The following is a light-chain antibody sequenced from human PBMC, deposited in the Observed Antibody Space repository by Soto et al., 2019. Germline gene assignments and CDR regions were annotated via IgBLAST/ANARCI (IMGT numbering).Light chain of an antibody. V-gene: IGLV2-14*03. CDR2: DVT. Sequence: QSALTQPASVSGSPGQSITISCTGTSSDVGGYDYVSWYQHHPGKAPKLMIYDVTNRPSGVSNRFSGSKSGYTASLTISGLQAEDEADYYCSSYSSISTLGVFGTGTKLTVL. J-gene: IGLJ1*01. CDR3: SSYSSISTLGV. CDR1: SSDVGGYDY.